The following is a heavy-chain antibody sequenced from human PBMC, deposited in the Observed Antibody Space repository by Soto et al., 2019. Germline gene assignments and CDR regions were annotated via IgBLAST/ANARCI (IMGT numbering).Heavy chain of an antibody. D-gene: IGHD3-22*01. Sequence: SETLSLTCTVSGGSISSSNWWSWVRQPPGKGLEWIGEIYHSGSTNSNPSLKSRVTISVDTSKNQFSLKLSSVTAADTAVYYCARATRGPSSGYYQLDYWGQGTLVTVSS. CDR3: ARATRGPSSGYYQLDY. J-gene: IGHJ4*02. CDR2: IYHSGST. V-gene: IGHV4-4*02. CDR1: GGSISSSNW.